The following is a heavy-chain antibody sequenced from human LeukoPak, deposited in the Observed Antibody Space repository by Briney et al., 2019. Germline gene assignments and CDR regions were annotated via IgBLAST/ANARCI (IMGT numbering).Heavy chain of an antibody. D-gene: IGHD6-13*01. CDR1: GFTFSSYW. Sequence: GGSLRLSCAASGFTFSSYWMSWVRQAPGKGLEWVANIKQDGSEKYYVDSVKGRFTISRDNAKNSLYLQMNSLRAEDTAVYYCARDPFGAAAGTGAFDIWGQGTMVTVSS. J-gene: IGHJ3*02. V-gene: IGHV3-7*01. CDR3: ARDPFGAAAGTGAFDI. CDR2: IKQDGSEK.